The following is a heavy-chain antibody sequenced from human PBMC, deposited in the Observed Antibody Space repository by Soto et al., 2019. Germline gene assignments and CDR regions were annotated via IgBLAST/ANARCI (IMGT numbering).Heavy chain of an antibody. J-gene: IGHJ5*02. V-gene: IGHV4-34*01. CDR1: GGSFSGYY. Sequence: SESLSLTCAVYGGSFSGYYWSWIRQPPGKGLEWIGEIKHSGSTNYNPSLKSRVTISVDTSKKQFSLKLSSVTAADTAVYYSARGHLPGTPGNWFDPWGQGTLVTVSS. CDR2: IKHSGST. D-gene: IGHD1-7*01. CDR3: ARGHLPGTPGNWFDP.